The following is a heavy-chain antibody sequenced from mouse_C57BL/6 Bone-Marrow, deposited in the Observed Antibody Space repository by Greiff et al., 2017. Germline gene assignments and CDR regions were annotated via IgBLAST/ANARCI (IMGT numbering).Heavy chain of an antibody. CDR2: ISYDGSN. CDR1: GYSITSGYY. Sequence: EVKLQESGPGLVKPSQSLSLTCSVTGYSITSGYYWNWIRQFPGNKLEWMGYISYDGSNNYNPSLKNRIPITRDTSKNQIFLKLNAVTTEDTDTYYCARDYYSNPYYAMDYWGQGTSVTVSS. D-gene: IGHD2-5*01. J-gene: IGHJ4*01. CDR3: ARDYYSNPYYAMDY. V-gene: IGHV3-6*01.